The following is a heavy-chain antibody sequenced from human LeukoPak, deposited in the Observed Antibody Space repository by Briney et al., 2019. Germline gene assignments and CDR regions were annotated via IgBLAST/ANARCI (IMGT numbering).Heavy chain of an antibody. CDR2: IYDSGST. Sequence: PSETLSLTCTVSGGSIRSSYYYWGWIRQPPGKGLEWIGGIYDSGSTYYNPSLKSRVTISVGTSKNQFSLKLNSVTAADTAVYYCARRYGPWGQGTLVTVSS. V-gene: IGHV4-39*01. CDR3: ARRYGP. J-gene: IGHJ5*02. CDR1: GGSIRSSYYY. D-gene: IGHD3-16*01.